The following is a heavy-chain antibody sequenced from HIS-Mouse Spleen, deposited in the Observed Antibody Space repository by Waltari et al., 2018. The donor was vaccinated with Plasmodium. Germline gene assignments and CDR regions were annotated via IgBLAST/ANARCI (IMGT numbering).Heavy chain of an antibody. CDR3: ARVLGYKAAAGTFVEYFQH. Sequence: QVQLVQSGAEVKKPGAPVKVSCKASGYTFTGYHMHWVRQAPGQGLEWMGWINPNSGGTNYAQKFQGRVTMTRDTSISTAYMELSRLRSDDTAVYYCARVLGYKAAAGTFVEYFQHWGQGTLVTVSS. V-gene: IGHV1-2*02. D-gene: IGHD6-13*01. CDR2: INPNSGGT. J-gene: IGHJ1*01. CDR1: GYTFTGYH.